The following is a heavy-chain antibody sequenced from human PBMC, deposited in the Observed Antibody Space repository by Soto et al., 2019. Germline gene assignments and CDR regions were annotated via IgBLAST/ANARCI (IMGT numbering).Heavy chain of an antibody. CDR3: ARDPRYCSSTSCYLRAQDLYYGMDV. Sequence: GASVKVSCKASGCTFSSYAISWVRQAPGQGLEWMGGIIPIFGTASYAQKFQGRVTITADESTSTAYMELSSLRSEDTAVYYCARDPRYCSSTSCYLRAQDLYYGMDVWGQGTTVTVSS. D-gene: IGHD2-2*01. V-gene: IGHV1-69*13. J-gene: IGHJ6*02. CDR1: GCTFSSYA. CDR2: IIPIFGTA.